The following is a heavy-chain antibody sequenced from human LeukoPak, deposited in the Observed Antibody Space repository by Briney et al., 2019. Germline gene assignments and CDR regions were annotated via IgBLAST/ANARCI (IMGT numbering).Heavy chain of an antibody. J-gene: IGHJ4*02. Sequence: SETLSLTCTVSGGSISSGDYYWSWIRQPPGKGLEWIAYIYYSGSTYYNPSLKSRVTISVDTSKNQFSLKLSSVTAADTAVYYCARGEPYYFDYWGQGTLVTVSS. CDR3: ARGEPYYFDY. CDR2: IYYSGST. V-gene: IGHV4-30-4*01. CDR1: GGSISSGDYY. D-gene: IGHD1-26*01.